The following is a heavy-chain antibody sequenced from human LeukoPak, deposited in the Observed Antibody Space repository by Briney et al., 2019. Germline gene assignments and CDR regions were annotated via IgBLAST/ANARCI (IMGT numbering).Heavy chain of an antibody. D-gene: IGHD3-16*01. CDR2: IKQDGSEK. CDR1: GFTFSSYW. Sequence: GGSLRLSCAASGFTFSSYWMRWVRQTPGKGLEWVANIKQDGSEKYYVDSVKGRFTISRDNAKNSLYLQMNSLRAEDTAVYYCARVGEASIYYYGMDVWGQGTTVTVSS. CDR3: ARVGEASIYYYGMDV. J-gene: IGHJ6*02. V-gene: IGHV3-7*01.